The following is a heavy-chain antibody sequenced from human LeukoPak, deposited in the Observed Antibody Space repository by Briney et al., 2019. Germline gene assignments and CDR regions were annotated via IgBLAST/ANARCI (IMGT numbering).Heavy chain of an antibody. J-gene: IGHJ4*02. CDR1: GGTFSSYA. CDR3: AIWGQQLAFDY. V-gene: IGHV1-69*05. Sequence: ASVKVSCKASGGTFSSYAISWVRQAPGQGLEWMGGIIPIFGTANYAQKFQGRVTITTDESTSTAYMELSRLRSEDTAVYYCAIWGQQLAFDYWGQGTLVTVSS. CDR2: IIPIFGTA. D-gene: IGHD6-13*01.